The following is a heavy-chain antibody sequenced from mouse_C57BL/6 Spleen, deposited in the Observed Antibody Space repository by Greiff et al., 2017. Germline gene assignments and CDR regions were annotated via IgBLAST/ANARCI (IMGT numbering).Heavy chain of an antibody. CDR3: TREEYYDEGLCIDY. CDR2: ISYSGST. CDR1: GYSITSGYD. D-gene: IGHD6-1*01. Sequence: QLKESGPGMVKPSQSLSLTCTVTGYSITSGYDWHWIRHFPGNKLEWMGYISYSGSTNYNPSPKSRISITHDTSKNPFFLKLNSLTTEDTATYYCTREEYYDEGLCIDYWGQGTTLTVSS. J-gene: IGHJ2*01. V-gene: IGHV3-1*01.